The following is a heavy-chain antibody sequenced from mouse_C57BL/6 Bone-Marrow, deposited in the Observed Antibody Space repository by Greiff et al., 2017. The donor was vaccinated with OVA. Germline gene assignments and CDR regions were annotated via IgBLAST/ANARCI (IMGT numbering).Heavy chain of an antibody. V-gene: IGHV1-81*01. CDR3: ARFNYSGSSSWYFDV. J-gene: IGHJ1*03. Sequence: QVQLQQSGAELARPGASVKLSCKASGYTFTSYGISWVKQRTGQGLEWIGEIYPRSGNTYYNEKFKGKATLTADKSSSTAYMELRSLTSEDSAVYFCARFNYSGSSSWYFDVWGTGTTVTVSS. CDR2: IYPRSGNT. D-gene: IGHD1-1*01. CDR1: GYTFTSYG.